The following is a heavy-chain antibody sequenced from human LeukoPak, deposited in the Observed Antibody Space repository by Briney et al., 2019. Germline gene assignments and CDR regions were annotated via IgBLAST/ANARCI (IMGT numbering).Heavy chain of an antibody. CDR3: ARGDRSSWFNFDY. CDR1: GFTFSSYV. J-gene: IGHJ4*02. Sequence: PGLSLRHSCAASGFTFSSYVMHWVRQAPGKGLEWVAVTWYDGTNKYFADSVRGRFSISRDNSKNTLYLQMNSLRAEDTAVYYCARGDRSSWFNFDYWGQGTLVTVSS. V-gene: IGHV3-33*01. CDR2: TWYDGTNK. D-gene: IGHD6-13*01.